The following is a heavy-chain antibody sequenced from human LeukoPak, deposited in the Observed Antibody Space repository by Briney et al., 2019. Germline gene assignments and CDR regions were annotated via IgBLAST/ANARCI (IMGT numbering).Heavy chain of an antibody. J-gene: IGHJ4*02. CDR2: IYPGDSDT. Sequence: ESLKISCKGSGYDFTTYWIGWVRQMPGKGLEWMGIIYPGDSDTRYSPSFQGQVTISADKSMTTAYLQWRSLKASDTAMYYCVKGKLLRRTDFDYWGQGTLVTVSS. CDR1: GYDFTTYW. V-gene: IGHV5-51*01. CDR3: VKGKLLRRTDFDY. D-gene: IGHD4-23*01.